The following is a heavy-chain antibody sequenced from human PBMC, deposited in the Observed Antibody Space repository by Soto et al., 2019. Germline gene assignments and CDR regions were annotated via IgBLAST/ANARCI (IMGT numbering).Heavy chain of an antibody. J-gene: IGHJ4*02. D-gene: IGHD1-26*01. CDR2: INHSGST. CDR3: ARVQTVGSYFDY. Sequence: SETLSLTCAVYGGSFSGYYWSWIRQPPGKGLEWIGEINHSGSTNYNPSLKSRVTISVDTSKNQFSLKLSSVTAADTAVYYCARVQTVGSYFDYWGQGTLVTVSS. CDR1: GGSFSGYY. V-gene: IGHV4-34*01.